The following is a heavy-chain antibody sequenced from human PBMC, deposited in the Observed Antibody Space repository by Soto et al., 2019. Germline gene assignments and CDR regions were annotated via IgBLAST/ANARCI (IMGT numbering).Heavy chain of an antibody. Sequence: GGSLRLSCAASGFTVSSNYMKWVRQAPGKGLEWVSIIYSGGSTYYADSVKGRFTISRDNSKNALYLQMNSLRAEDTAVYYCARGSYPTTRYYYYYMDVWGKGTTVTVSS. CDR1: GFTVSSNY. V-gene: IGHV3-66*01. J-gene: IGHJ6*03. D-gene: IGHD5-12*01. CDR2: IYSGGST. CDR3: ARGSYPTTRYYYYYMDV.